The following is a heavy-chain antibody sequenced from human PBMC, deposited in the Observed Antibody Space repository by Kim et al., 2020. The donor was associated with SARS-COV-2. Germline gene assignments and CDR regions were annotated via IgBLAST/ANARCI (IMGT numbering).Heavy chain of an antibody. CDR3: ARLGVTTAPFFDY. Sequence: SETLSLTCTVSGGSISSSSYYWGWIRQPPGKGLEWIGSIYYSGSTYYNPSLKSRVTISVDTSKNQFSLKLSSVTAADTAVYYCARLGVTTAPFFDYWGQGTLVTVSS. CDR1: GGSISSSSYY. J-gene: IGHJ4*02. D-gene: IGHD4-17*01. CDR2: IYYSGST. V-gene: IGHV4-39*01.